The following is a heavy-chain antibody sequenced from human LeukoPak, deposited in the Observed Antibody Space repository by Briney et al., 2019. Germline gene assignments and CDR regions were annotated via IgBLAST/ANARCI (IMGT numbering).Heavy chain of an antibody. CDR1: GGSISSGNYY. V-gene: IGHV4-61*02. D-gene: IGHD5-18*01. Sequence: PSQTLSLTCTVSGGSISSGNYYWSWIRQPAGKGLEWIGRIYTSGSTNSNPSLKSRVTISVDTSKNQFSLKLSSVTAADTAVYYCARGAGYSYNSEDYYMDVWGKGTTVTVSS. CDR2: IYTSGST. CDR3: ARGAGYSYNSEDYYMDV. J-gene: IGHJ6*03.